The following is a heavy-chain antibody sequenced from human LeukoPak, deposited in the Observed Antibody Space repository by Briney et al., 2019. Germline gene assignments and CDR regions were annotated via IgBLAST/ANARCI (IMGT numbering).Heavy chain of an antibody. V-gene: IGHV4-39*07. J-gene: IGHJ4*02. CDR2: IYYSGST. CDR3: AEQRGYSYGPVDY. CDR1: GGSISSSSYY. D-gene: IGHD5-18*01. Sequence: PSETLSLACIVSGGSISSSSYYWGWIRQPPGKGLEWIGSIYYSGSTYYNPSLKSRVTISVDTSKNQFSLKLSSVTAADTAVYYCAEQRGYSYGPVDYWGQGTLVTVSS.